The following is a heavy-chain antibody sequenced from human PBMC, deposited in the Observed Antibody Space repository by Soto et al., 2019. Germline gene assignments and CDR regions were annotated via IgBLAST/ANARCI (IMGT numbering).Heavy chain of an antibody. V-gene: IGHV3-11*01. D-gene: IGHD3-16*01. J-gene: IGHJ4*02. CDR2: INSNGGTK. CDR1: GFPFADYY. Sequence: QVQVVESGGGLVKPGGSLRLSCAASGFPFADYYMSWIRQAPGKGLEWLSNINSNGGTKHYADSVRSRFTISRDNAKKSLYLEMNNLRAEDTAVYYCARDLGGGRYWGRGTLVTVSS. CDR3: ARDLGGGRY.